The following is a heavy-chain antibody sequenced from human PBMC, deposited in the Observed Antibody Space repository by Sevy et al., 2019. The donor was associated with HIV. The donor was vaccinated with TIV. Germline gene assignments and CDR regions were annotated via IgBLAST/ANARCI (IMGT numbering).Heavy chain of an antibody. J-gene: IGHJ4*02. D-gene: IGHD3-9*01. CDR2: IKSKTDGGTT. CDR1: GFTFSNAW. Sequence: GGSLRLSCAASGFTFSNAWMNWVRQAPGKGLEWVGRIKSKTDGGTTDYAAPVKGRFTISRDDSKNTLYLQMNSLKTEDTAVYYCTTGVVYYDILTGYYHDYWGQGTLVTVSS. V-gene: IGHV3-15*07. CDR3: TTGVVYYDILTGYYHDY.